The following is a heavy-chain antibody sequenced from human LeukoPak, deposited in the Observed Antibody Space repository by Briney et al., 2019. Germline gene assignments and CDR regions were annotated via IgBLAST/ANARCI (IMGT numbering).Heavy chain of an antibody. Sequence: GSLRLSCAASGFTFTSYAMSWVLQAPGKGLEWVSAISGSGGITYYADSVKGRFTISRDNSKNTLYLQMNSLRAEDTALFYCAKGEYSTSPEYFQHWGQGTLVTVSS. CDR2: ISGSGGIT. D-gene: IGHD6-6*01. CDR3: AKGEYSTSPEYFQH. V-gene: IGHV3-23*01. J-gene: IGHJ1*01. CDR1: GFTFTSYA.